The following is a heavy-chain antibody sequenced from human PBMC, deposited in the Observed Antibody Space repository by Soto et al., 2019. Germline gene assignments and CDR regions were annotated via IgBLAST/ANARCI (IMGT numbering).Heavy chain of an antibody. CDR2: ISYDGSNK. Sequence: QVQLVESGGGVVQPGRSLRLSCAASGFTFSSYGMHWVRQAPGKGLEWVAVISYDGSNKYYADSVKGRFTISRDNSKNPLYLQMNSLRAEDTAVYYCAKDPSLAVAFSEYYYYGMDVWGQGTTVTVSS. CDR3: AKDPSLAVAFSEYYYYGMDV. D-gene: IGHD6-19*01. V-gene: IGHV3-30*18. CDR1: GFTFSSYG. J-gene: IGHJ6*02.